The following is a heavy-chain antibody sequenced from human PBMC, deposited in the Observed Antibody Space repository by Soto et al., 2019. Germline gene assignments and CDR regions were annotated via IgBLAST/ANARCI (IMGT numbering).Heavy chain of an antibody. J-gene: IGHJ4*02. CDR1: GGTFSNYA. CDR2: IIPIFGTA. D-gene: IGHD5-12*01. Sequence: QVQLVQSGAEVKKPGSSVNVSCKASGGTFSNYAINWVRQAPGQGLEWMGGIIPIFGTANYAQKFQGRVTITADESTSTAYLDLSSLRSEDTAVYYCARPVEMATISRSYLFYWGQGTLVTVSS. CDR3: ARPVEMATISRSYLFY. V-gene: IGHV1-69*01.